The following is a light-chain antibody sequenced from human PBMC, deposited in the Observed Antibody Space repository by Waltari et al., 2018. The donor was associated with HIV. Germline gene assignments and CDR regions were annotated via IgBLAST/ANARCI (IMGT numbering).Light chain of an antibody. V-gene: IGKV3-11*01. Sequence: EIVLTQSPATLSLSPGERATLSCRASQSVSSYLAWYQQKPGQAPRLLIYDASNRATGIPARFSGSGSGTDFTLTIGSLESEDFAVYYCQQRRNWPKTFGQGTKVEIK. J-gene: IGKJ1*01. CDR3: QQRRNWPKT. CDR2: DAS. CDR1: QSVSSY.